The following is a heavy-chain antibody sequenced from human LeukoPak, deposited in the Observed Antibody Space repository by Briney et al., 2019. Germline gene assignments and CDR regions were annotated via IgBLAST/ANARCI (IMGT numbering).Heavy chain of an antibody. D-gene: IGHD3-16*02. CDR3: ARDHVWGNYRLPPGY. J-gene: IGHJ4*02. CDR1: GYIFTRYG. CDR2: ISADNDNT. Sequence: ASVKVSCKASGYIFTRYGINWVRQASGQGLEWMGWISADNDNTNYAQNFQGRVTMTTDTSTSTAYMELRSLRSDDTAVYYCARDHVWGNYRLPPGYWGQGTLVTVSS. V-gene: IGHV1-18*01.